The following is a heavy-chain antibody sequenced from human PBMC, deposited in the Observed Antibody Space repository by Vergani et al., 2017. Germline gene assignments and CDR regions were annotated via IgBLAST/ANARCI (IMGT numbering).Heavy chain of an antibody. CDR1: GGSFSGYY. CDR3: ARDGGPAKYGSGSHFDP. Sequence: QVQLQQWGAGLLKPSETLSLTCAVYGGSFSGYYWSWIRQPPGKGLEWIGEINHSGSTNYNPSLKSRVTISVDTSKNQFSRKLSSVTAADTAVYYCARDGGPAKYGSGSHFDPWGQGTLVTVSS. CDR2: INHSGST. D-gene: IGHD3-10*01. J-gene: IGHJ5*02. V-gene: IGHV4-34*01.